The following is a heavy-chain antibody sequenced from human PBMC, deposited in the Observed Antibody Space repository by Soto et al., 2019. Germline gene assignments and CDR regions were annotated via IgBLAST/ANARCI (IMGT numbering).Heavy chain of an antibody. Sequence: PGGSLRLSCAASGFTFSSYIMNWVRQAPGKGLEWVSYVSSSSITIYYADSVKGRFTISRDNAKNSLYLQMNSLRDEDTAVYYCARASYSSSWYSLGMDVWGQGTTVTV. J-gene: IGHJ6*02. CDR1: GFTFSSYI. CDR2: VSSSSITI. V-gene: IGHV3-48*02. CDR3: ARASYSSSWYSLGMDV. D-gene: IGHD6-13*01.